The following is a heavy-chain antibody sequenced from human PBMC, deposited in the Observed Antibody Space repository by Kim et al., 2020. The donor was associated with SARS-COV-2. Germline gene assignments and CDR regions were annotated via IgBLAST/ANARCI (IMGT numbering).Heavy chain of an antibody. J-gene: IGHJ5*02. V-gene: IGHV4-4*07. CDR1: GGSISDYY. D-gene: IGHD6-19*01. CDR3: AGSYSTGWHILGGGVDP. Sequence: SETLSLTCTVSGGSISDYYWNWIRQPAGKGLEWIGRINTSGSTNCNPSLKSRVTMSVDRSTHQFSLKRSSVTAADTPVYYCAGSYSTGWHILGGGVDPW. CDR2: INTSGST.